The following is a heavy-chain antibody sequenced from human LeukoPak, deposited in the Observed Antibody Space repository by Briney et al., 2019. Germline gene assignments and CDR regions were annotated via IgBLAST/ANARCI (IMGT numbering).Heavy chain of an antibody. V-gene: IGHV3-23*01. CDR1: GFTFGVYA. D-gene: IGHD2-8*02. J-gene: IGHJ6*03. CDR3: AKDVGTVYFYYMDV. CDR2: TSGSGDST. Sequence: GRSLRLSCTASGFTFGVYAMCWVRDAPGEGLGWVSGTSGSGDSTYYADSVKGRFTISRDNSKNALYLQMNSLRAEDTAVYYCAKDVGTVYFYYMDVWGKGTTVTVSS.